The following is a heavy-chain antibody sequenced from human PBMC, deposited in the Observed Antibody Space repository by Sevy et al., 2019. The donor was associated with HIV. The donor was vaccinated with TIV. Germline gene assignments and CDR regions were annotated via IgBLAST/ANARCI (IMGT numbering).Heavy chain of an antibody. V-gene: IGHV3-23*01. CDR2: ISGSGGST. J-gene: IGHJ6*02. CDR1: GFTFSSYA. Sequence: GGSLRLSCAASGFTFSSYAMSWVRQAPGKGLEWVSAISGSGGSTYYADPVKGRFTISRDNSKNTLYLQMNSLRAEDTAVYYCAKPLCSSTSCYYYYYAMDVWGQGTTVTVSS. CDR3: AKPLCSSTSCYYYYYAMDV. D-gene: IGHD2-2*01.